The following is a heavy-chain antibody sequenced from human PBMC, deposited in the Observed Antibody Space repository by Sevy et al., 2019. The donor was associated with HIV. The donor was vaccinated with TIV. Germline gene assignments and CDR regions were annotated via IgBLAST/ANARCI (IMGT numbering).Heavy chain of an antibody. CDR3: ARGRQAYVVVVPSTVPFDY. Sequence: KQSQTLSLTCAVYGESFSGYFWNWIRHSPGKGLEWIGEINHSGTLKYNPSLKSRVTISVDASKNQLSLHLRSVTATDTAVYYCARGRQAYVVVVPSTVPFDYWGPGTLVTVSS. D-gene: IGHD3-10*02. V-gene: IGHV4-34*01. CDR1: GESFSGYF. J-gene: IGHJ4*02. CDR2: INHSGTL.